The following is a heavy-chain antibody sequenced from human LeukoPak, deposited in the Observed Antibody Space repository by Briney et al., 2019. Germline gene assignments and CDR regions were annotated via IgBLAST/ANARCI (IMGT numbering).Heavy chain of an antibody. CDR1: GGSISSYY. V-gene: IGHV4-59*01. J-gene: IGHJ4*02. CDR3: ARAIESYYGSGTYLYYFDS. CDR2: FYYSGST. D-gene: IGHD3-10*01. Sequence: KPSETLSLTCTVSGGSISSYYWTWIRQPPGKGLEWIGYFYYSGSTNYNPSLKSRVTISLDTSKNQFSLNVSSVTAADTAVYYCARAIESYYGSGTYLYYFDSWGQGTLVTVSS.